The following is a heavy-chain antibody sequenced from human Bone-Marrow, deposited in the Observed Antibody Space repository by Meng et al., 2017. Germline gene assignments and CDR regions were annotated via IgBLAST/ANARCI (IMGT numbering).Heavy chain of an antibody. V-gene: IGHV4-38-2*02. CDR3: ARDLRNKAAATVVGFDP. D-gene: IGHD6-13*01. CDR2: IYHSGST. CDR1: GYSISSGYY. J-gene: IGHJ5*02. Sequence: SETLSLTCAVSGYSISSGYYWGWIRQPPGKGLEWIGTIYHSGSTYYNPSLKSRVTISQDTSKNQFSLKVTSVTAADTAVYYCARDLRNKAAATVVGFDPWGQGTLVTVSS.